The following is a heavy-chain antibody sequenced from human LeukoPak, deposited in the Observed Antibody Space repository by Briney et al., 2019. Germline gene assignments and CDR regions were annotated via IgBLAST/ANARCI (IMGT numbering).Heavy chain of an antibody. CDR2: IYYSGST. CDR1: GGSISSYY. CDR3: ARDSSGWYYDY. Sequence: SETLSLTCTVSGGSISSYYWSWIRQPPGKGLEWIGYIYYSGSTNYNPSLKSRVTISVDTSKNQFSLKLSSVTAADTAVYYCARDSSGWYYDYWGQGTPVTVSS. V-gene: IGHV4-59*01. D-gene: IGHD6-19*01. J-gene: IGHJ4*02.